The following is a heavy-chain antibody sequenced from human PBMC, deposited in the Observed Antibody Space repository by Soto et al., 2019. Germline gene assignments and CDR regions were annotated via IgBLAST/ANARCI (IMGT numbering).Heavy chain of an antibody. CDR2: ISGSGFKK. CDR1: GFIFENFG. V-gene: IGHV3-23*01. Sequence: GSLRLSCAASGFIFENFGMSWVRQAPGKGLEWISSISGSGFKKYYADSVKGRFTISRDNSKSTVYLELNDLSAEDTAVYHCAKNQGVELVPLATVDWFDPWGQGSVVTVSS. D-gene: IGHD2-2*01. CDR3: AKNQGVELVPLATVDWFDP. J-gene: IGHJ5*02.